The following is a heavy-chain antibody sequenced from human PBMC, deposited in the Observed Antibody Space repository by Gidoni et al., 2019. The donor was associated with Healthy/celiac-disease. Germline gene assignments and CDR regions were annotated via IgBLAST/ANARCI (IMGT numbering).Heavy chain of an antibody. J-gene: IGHJ4*02. V-gene: IGHV3-7*01. CDR3: ARAREWLDSSGYSNYYFDY. CDR2: IKQDGSEK. CDR1: GFTFSSYW. Sequence: EVQLVESGGGLVQPGGSLRLSCAASGFTFSSYWMSWVRQAPGKGLEWVANIKQDGSEKYYVDSVKGRFTISRDNAKNSLYLQMNSLRAEDTAVYYCARAREWLDSSGYSNYYFDYWGQGTLVTVSS. D-gene: IGHD3-22*01.